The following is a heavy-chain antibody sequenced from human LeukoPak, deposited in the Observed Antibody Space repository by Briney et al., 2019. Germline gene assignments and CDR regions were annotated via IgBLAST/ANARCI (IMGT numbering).Heavy chain of an antibody. J-gene: IGHJ3*02. CDR2: ISYDGSNK. CDR3: ASGPPGYSGSSTDAFDI. Sequence: GGSLRLSCAASGFTFSSYAMHWVRQAPGKGLEWVAVISYDGSNKYYADSVKGRFTISRDNSKNTLYLQMNSLRAEDTAVYYCASGPPGYSGSSTDAFDIWGQGTMVTVSS. D-gene: IGHD1-26*01. V-gene: IGHV3-30-3*01. CDR1: GFTFSSYA.